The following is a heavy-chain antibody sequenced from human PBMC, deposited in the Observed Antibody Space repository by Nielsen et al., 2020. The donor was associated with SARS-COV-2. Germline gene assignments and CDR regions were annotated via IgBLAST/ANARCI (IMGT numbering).Heavy chain of an antibody. CDR1: GFTVSTNY. CDR2: IYSAGST. CDR3: ARTYGSGAGDV. J-gene: IGHJ6*02. D-gene: IGHD3-10*01. V-gene: IGHV3-53*01. Sequence: GGSLRLSCAASGFTVSTNYMTWVRQAPGKGPEWVSVIYSAGSTYYADSVKGRFTISRDNSKNTLYLQMNSLRAEDTAVYYCARTYGSGAGDVWGHGTTVTVSS.